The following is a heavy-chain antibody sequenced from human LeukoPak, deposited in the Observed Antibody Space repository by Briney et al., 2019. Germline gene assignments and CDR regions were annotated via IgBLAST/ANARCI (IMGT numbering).Heavy chain of an antibody. CDR1: GFTLSTYA. CDR3: ARDYSGDY. J-gene: IGHJ4*02. CDR2: ISYDGTDT. V-gene: IGHV3-30-3*01. Sequence: GRSLRLSCAASGFTLSTYAMHWVRQAPGKGLEWVAVISYDGTDTYYADSVKGRFTISRDNAKNSLYLQMNSLRDEDTAVYYCARDYSGDYWGQGTLVTVSS. D-gene: IGHD2-15*01.